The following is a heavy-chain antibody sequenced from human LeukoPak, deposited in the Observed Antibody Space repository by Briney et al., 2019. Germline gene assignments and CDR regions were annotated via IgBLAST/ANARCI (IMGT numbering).Heavy chain of an antibody. CDR1: GYNFTSYW. J-gene: IGHJ5*02. V-gene: IGHV5-51*01. D-gene: IGHD3-3*01. CDR3: ARHSGLRFLEWLDWFDP. Sequence: GESLKISCKGSGYNFTSYWIGWVRQMPGKGLEWMGIIYPGDSDTRYSPSFQGQVTISADKSISTAYLQWSSLKASDTAMYYCARHSGLRFLEWLDWFDPWGQGTLVTVSS. CDR2: IYPGDSDT.